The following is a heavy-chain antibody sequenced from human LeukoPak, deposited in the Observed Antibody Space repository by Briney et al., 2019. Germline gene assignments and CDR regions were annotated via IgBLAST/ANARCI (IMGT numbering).Heavy chain of an antibody. CDR2: IDYDGGKT. CDR1: GFILSNYA. V-gene: IGHV3-30*12. Sequence: GGSLRLSCVASGFILSNYAMNWVRQAPGKGLEGVTGIDYDGGKTYYGDSVKGRFTISRDDSKNTLYLQMNSLRSEDTAVYYCARDLAFFALSPGGQGTLVTVSS. CDR3: ARDLAFFALSP. J-gene: IGHJ4*02. D-gene: IGHD3/OR15-3a*01.